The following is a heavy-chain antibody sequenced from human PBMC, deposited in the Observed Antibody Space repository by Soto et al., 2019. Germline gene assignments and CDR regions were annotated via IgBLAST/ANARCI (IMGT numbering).Heavy chain of an antibody. D-gene: IGHD2-2*01. CDR2: INHSGST. J-gene: IGHJ4*02. CDR3: ARGLSYVVVVPAANYYFDY. V-gene: IGHV4-34*01. CDR1: GGSFSGYY. Sequence: PSETLSLTCAVYGGSFSGYYWSWIRQPPGKGLEWIGEINHSGSTNYNPSLKSRVTISVDTSKNQFSLKLSSVTAADTAVYYCARGLSYVVVVPAANYYFDYWGQGTLVTVSS.